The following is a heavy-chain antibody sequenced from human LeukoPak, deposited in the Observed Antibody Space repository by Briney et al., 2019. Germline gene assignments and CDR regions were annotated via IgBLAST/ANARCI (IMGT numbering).Heavy chain of an antibody. J-gene: IGHJ4*02. CDR3: TIPTSSGWYNS. CDR1: GFTFSSYA. Sequence: GGSLRFSCAASGFTFSSYAMSWVRQAPGKGLEWVSDITTTGATTYYGDSVKGRFTVSRDNSKNTLYLQMNSLRAEDTAVYYCTIPTSSGWYNSRGQGTLVTVYS. V-gene: IGHV3-23*01. CDR2: ITTTGATT. D-gene: IGHD6-19*01.